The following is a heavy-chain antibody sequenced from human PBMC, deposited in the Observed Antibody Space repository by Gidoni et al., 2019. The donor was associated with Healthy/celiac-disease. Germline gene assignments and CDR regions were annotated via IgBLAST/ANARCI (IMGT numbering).Heavy chain of an antibody. D-gene: IGHD4-17*01. J-gene: IGHJ6*02. Sequence: QVQLQQWGAGLLKPSETLSLTCAVYGGSFSGYYWSWIRQPPGKGLEWIGEINHSGSTNYNPSLKSRVTISVDTSKNQFSLKLSSVTAADTAVYYCARVPTVTTIYYYYGMDVWGQGTTVTVSS. V-gene: IGHV4-34*01. CDR1: GGSFSGYY. CDR3: ARVPTVTTIYYYYGMDV. CDR2: INHSGST.